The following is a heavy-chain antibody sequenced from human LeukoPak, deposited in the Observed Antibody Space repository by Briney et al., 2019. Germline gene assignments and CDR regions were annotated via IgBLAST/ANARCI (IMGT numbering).Heavy chain of an antibody. J-gene: IGHJ5*02. CDR1: GFTFSSYA. V-gene: IGHV3-30*04. CDR3: ASLEGSKKDFDP. CDR2: ISYDGSNK. Sequence: GGSLRLSCAASGFTFSSYAMHWVRQAPGKGLEWVAVISYDGSNKYYADSVKGRFTISRDNSKNTLYLQMNSLRAEDTAVYYCASLEGSKKDFDPWGQGTLVTVSS.